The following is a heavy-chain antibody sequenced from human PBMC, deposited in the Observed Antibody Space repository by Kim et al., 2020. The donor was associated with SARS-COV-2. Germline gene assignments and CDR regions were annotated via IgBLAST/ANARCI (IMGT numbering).Heavy chain of an antibody. J-gene: IGHJ3*02. D-gene: IGHD6-13*01. CDR1: GFTFDDYG. CDR2: INWNGGST. Sequence: GGSLRLSCAASGFTFDDYGMSWVRQAPGKGLEWVSGINWNGGSTGYADSVKGRFTISRDNAKNSLYLQMNSLRAEDTALYYCARGDPPYGTEIGRSSWYFRQNSQRQTDAFDIWGQGTMVTVSS. V-gene: IGHV3-20*04. CDR3: ARGDPPYGTEIGRSSWYFRQNSQRQTDAFDI.